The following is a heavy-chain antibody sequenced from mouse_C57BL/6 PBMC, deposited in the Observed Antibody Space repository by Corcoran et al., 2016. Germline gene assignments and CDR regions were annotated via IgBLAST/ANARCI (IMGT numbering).Heavy chain of an antibody. Sequence: EVQLQQSGPELMKPGASVKISCKASGYTFTDYYMNWVKQSHGKSLEWIGDINPNNGGTSYNQKFKSKATLTVDKSSSTAYMELRSLTSEDSAVSYCVSYFDYWGQGTTLTVSS. CDR1: GYTFTDYY. CDR2: INPNNGGT. CDR3: VSYFDY. V-gene: IGHV1-26*01. J-gene: IGHJ2*01.